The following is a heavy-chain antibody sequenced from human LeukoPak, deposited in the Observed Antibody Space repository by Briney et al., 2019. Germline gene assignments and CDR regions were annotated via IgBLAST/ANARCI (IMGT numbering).Heavy chain of an antibody. J-gene: IGHJ6*03. CDR3: ARTRFLEWSITNYYMDL. CDR2: IYYSGST. D-gene: IGHD3-3*01. CDR1: GGSISSYY. V-gene: IGHV4-59*01. Sequence: SETLSLTCTVSGGSISSYYWSWIRQPPGKGLEWIGYIYYSGSTNYNPSLKSRVTISVDTSKNQFSLKLSSVTAADTAVYYCARTRFLEWSITNYYMDLWGKGTTVTVSS.